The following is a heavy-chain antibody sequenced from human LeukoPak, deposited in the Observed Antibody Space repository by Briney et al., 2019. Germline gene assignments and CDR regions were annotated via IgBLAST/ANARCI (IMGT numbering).Heavy chain of an antibody. CDR3: AREWGMDV. CDR2: IKSDGTTT. V-gene: IGHV3-74*01. Sequence: GGSLRLSCAASGFTFSNYGMQWVRQVSGKGLVWVSRIKSDGTTTGHAVFVKGRFTISRDNAKNTLYLQMNSLRAEDTAVYYCAREWGMDVWGQGTTVTVSS. J-gene: IGHJ6*02. CDR1: GFTFSNYG.